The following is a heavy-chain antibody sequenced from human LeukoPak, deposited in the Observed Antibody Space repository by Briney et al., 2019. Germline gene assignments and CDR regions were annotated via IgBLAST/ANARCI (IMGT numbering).Heavy chain of an antibody. V-gene: IGHV3-23*01. CDR3: AKDQEYSGSSHVILESNAFDI. CDR2: ISGSGGST. J-gene: IGHJ3*02. Sequence: GGTLRLSCAASGFTFSSYGMSWVRQAPGKGLEWVSAISGSGGSTYYADSVKGRFTISRDNSKNTLYLQMNSLRAEDTAVYYCAKDQEYSGSSHVILESNAFDIWGQGTMVTVSS. CDR1: GFTFSSYG. D-gene: IGHD1-26*01.